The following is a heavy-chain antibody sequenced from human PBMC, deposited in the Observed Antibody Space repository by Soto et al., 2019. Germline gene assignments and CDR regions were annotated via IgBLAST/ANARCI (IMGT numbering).Heavy chain of an antibody. J-gene: IGHJ4*02. Sequence: ASVKVSCKASGYTFTGYYMHWVRQAPGQGLEWMGWINPNSGGTNYAQKFQGRVTMTRDTSISTAYMELSRLRSEDTAVYYWARADSTDTFDYWGLGTLVTVSS. V-gene: IGHV1-2*02. CDR2: INPNSGGT. CDR1: GYTFTGYY. CDR3: ARADSTDTFDY.